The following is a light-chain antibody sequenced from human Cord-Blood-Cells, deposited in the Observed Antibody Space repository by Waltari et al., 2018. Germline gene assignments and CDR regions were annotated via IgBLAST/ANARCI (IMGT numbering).Light chain of an antibody. Sequence: SYELTQPPSVSVSPGQTASITCPGDTLGDKYACWYQQKPGQSPVLVIYQDTKRPSGITERFSGSNSGNTATLTISETQAMDEADYYCQAWDSSTVVFGGGTKLTVL. CDR3: QAWDSSTVV. CDR1: TLGDKY. J-gene: IGLJ2*01. V-gene: IGLV3-1*01. CDR2: QDT.